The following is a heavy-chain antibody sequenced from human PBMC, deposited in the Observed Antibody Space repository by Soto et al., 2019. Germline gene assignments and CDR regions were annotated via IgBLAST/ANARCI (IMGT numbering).Heavy chain of an antibody. D-gene: IGHD1-26*01. CDR2: ISYDGSYQ. CDR3: AQDGRSGILTRHDH. V-gene: IGHV3-30*18. Sequence: GGSLRLSCSASGLTFKSYGMHWVRQAPGKGLEWVAVISYDGSYQYYSDSVKGRFTISRDNSKNTLNLQMNRLRVEDYAMYYCAQDGRSGILTRHDHWRQGTLVTVSS. J-gene: IGHJ4*02. CDR1: GLTFKSYG.